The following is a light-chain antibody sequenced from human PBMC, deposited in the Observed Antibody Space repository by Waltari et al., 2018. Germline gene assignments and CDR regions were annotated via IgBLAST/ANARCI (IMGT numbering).Light chain of an antibody. V-gene: IGLV3-21*02. CDR3: QVLDTSSDVVV. CDR2: DDS. J-gene: IGLJ2*01. CDR1: NLGCNS. Sequence: SYVLTQPPSVSVAPGQTATLTRGGNNLGCNSAHRYQQKPGQAPGLVVYDDSDRPSGIPERFSGSNSGNTATLTISRVEAGDEADYYCQVLDTSSDVVVFGGGTKLTVL.